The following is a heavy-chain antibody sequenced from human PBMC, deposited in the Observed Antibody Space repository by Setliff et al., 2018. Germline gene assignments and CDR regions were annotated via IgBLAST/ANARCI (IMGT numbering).Heavy chain of an antibody. CDR2: INHRGTT. J-gene: IGHJ5*02. CDR1: GGSFSGYY. D-gene: IGHD2-2*01. V-gene: IGHV4-34*01. CDR3: ARRIYCSSTSCSLNNWFDP. Sequence: SETLSLTCAVYGGSFSGYYWNWIRQAPGKGLEWIGEINHRGTTSYTPSLKGRVTISVDTSKNLFSLKLSSVTAADTAVYYCARRIYCSSTSCSLNNWFDPWGQGTLVTVSS.